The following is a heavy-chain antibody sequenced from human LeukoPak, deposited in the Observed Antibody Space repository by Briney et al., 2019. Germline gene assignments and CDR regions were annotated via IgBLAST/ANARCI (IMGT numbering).Heavy chain of an antibody. J-gene: IGHJ4*02. Sequence: ASVKVSCKASGYTFTSYGISWVRQAPGQGLEWMGWISAYNGNTNYAQKLQGRVTMTTDTSTSTAYMELRSLRSDDTAVYYCARDLSSYYDFWSGYYNTFDYRGQGTLVTVSS. D-gene: IGHD3-3*01. CDR1: GYTFTSYG. V-gene: IGHV1-18*01. CDR2: ISAYNGNT. CDR3: ARDLSSYYDFWSGYYNTFDY.